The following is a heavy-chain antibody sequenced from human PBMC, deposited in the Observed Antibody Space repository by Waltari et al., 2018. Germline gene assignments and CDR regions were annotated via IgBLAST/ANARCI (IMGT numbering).Heavy chain of an antibody. Sequence: QVQLQQWGAGLLKPSETLSLTCAVYGGSFSGYYWSWIRQPPGKGLEWIGEINHSGSTNYNPSLKSRVTISVDTSKNQFSLKLSSVTAADTGVYYCARGGQARVSTYQYYYYGMDVWGQGTTVTVSS. CDR1: GGSFSGYY. V-gene: IGHV4-34*01. J-gene: IGHJ6*02. CDR2: INHSGST. D-gene: IGHD2-2*01. CDR3: ARGGQARVSTYQYYYYGMDV.